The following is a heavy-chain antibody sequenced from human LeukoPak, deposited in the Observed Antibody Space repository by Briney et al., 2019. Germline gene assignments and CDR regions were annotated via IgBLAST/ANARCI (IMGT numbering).Heavy chain of an antibody. V-gene: IGHV3-30*02. CDR3: AKDEYCSSTSCYTGGGAWNWFDP. J-gene: IGHJ5*02. Sequence: PGGSLRLSCAASGFTFSSYGMHWVRQAPGKGLEWVAFIRYDGSNKYYADSVKGRFTISRDNSKNTLYLQMNSLRAEDTAVYYCAKDEYCSSTSCYTGGGAWNWFDPWGQGTLVTVSP. CDR1: GFTFSSYG. CDR2: IRYDGSNK. D-gene: IGHD2-2*02.